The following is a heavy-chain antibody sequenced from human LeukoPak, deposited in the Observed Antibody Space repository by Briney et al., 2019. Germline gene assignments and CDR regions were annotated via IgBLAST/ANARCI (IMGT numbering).Heavy chain of an antibody. J-gene: IGHJ4*02. CDR1: GGPISSGAYY. D-gene: IGHD2-15*01. CDR2: IYYSGNT. CDR3: ARVSGGGNYLDY. V-gene: IGHV4-31*03. Sequence: PSETLSLTCTVSGGPISSGAYYWTWIRQHPGNGLEWIGYIYYSGNTYYNPSPKSRVTISVDTSKNQFSLKLSSVTAADTAVYYCARVSGGGNYLDYWGQGTLVTVSS.